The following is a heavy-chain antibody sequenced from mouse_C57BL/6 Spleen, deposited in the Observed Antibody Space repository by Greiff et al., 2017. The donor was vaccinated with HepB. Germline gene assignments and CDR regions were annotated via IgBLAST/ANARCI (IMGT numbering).Heavy chain of an antibody. V-gene: IGHV1-80*01. CDR2: IYPGDGDT. CDR3: ARSPHDLHFYY. Sequence: QVQLQQSGAELVKPGASVKISCKASGYAFSSYWMNWVKQRPGKGLEWIGQIYPGDGDTNYNGKFKGKATLTADKSSSTAYMQLTSLTSVDSAVYISARSPHDLHFYYWGQSTPLTVSS. CDR1: GYAFSSYW. D-gene: IGHD2-3*01. J-gene: IGHJ2*01.